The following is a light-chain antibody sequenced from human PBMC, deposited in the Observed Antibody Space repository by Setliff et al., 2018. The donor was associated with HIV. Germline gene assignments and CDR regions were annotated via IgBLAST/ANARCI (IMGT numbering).Light chain of an antibody. V-gene: IGLV2-14*03. CDR1: SSDVGGYYS. J-gene: IGLJ1*01. CDR2: DVI. CDR3: SSYTTSSTLYV. Sequence: QSVLTQPASVPGSPGQSITISCTGISSDVGGYYSVSWYQQHPGKAPKLMIYDVINRPSGVSNRFSGSRSGNTASLTISGLQVEDEADYYCSSYTTSSTLYVFGPGTKVTV.